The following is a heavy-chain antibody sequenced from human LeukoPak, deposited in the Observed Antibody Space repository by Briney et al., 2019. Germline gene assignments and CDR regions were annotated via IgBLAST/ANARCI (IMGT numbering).Heavy chain of an antibody. D-gene: IGHD3-10*01. CDR3: AKGPGRSAFDI. V-gene: IGHV3-23*01. Sequence: LAGGSLRLSCAASGFTFNSYAMSWVRRATGKGLEWVSAISGSGGSTYYADSVKGRFTISRDNSKNTLYLQMNSLRAEDRAVYYCAKGPGRSAFDIWGQGTMVTVSS. J-gene: IGHJ3*02. CDR1: GFTFNSYA. CDR2: ISGSGGST.